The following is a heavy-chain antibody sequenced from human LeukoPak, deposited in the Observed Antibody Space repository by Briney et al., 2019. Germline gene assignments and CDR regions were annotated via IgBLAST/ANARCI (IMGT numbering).Heavy chain of an antibody. CDR1: GGTFSSYA. D-gene: IGHD3-16*01. J-gene: IGHJ4*02. CDR2: IIPILGIA. CDR3: ARLGVFSSIDY. Sequence: ASVKVSCKASGGTFSSYAISWLRQAPGQGLEWMGRIIPILGIANYAQKFQGRVTITADKSTSTAYMELSSLRSEDTAVYYCARLGVFSSIDYWGQGTLVTVSS. V-gene: IGHV1-69*04.